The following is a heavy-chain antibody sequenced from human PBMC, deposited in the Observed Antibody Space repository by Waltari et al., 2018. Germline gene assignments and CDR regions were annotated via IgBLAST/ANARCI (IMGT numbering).Heavy chain of an antibody. D-gene: IGHD1-26*01. J-gene: IGHJ4*02. Sequence: EVQLMESGGGLVQPGGSLRLSCAASGFAFGNYAMRWVRQAPGKGLEWVSALSDSGKHTYYADSVKGRFTISRDNSKNTLYLQMNSLTVEDTAVYYCAKDETGLLFLVFDSWGPGTLVTVSS. CDR2: LSDSGKHT. CDR3: AKDETGLLFLVFDS. V-gene: IGHV3-23*01. CDR1: GFAFGNYA.